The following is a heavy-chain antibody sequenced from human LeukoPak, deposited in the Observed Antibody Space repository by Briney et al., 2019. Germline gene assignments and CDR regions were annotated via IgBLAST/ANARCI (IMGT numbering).Heavy chain of an antibody. CDR1: GYTFTSYD. J-gene: IGHJ4*02. D-gene: IGHD2-15*01. V-gene: IGHV1-8*01. CDR3: ARGAGWYGRYFDY. Sequence: GASVKVSCKASGYTFTSYDINWVRQATGQGLEWMGWMNPNSGHTDYAQKFQGRVTMTRNTSITTAYMELSSLRSEDTAVYYCARGAGWYGRYFDYWGQGTLVTVSS. CDR2: MNPNSGHT.